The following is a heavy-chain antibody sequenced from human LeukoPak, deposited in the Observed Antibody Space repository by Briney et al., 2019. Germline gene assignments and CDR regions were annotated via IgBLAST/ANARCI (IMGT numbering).Heavy chain of an antibody. CDR2: ISAYNGNT. Sequence: PAASVKVSCKASGYTFTSYGISWVRQAPGQGLEWMGWISAYNGNTNYAQKLQGRVTMTTDTSTSTAYMELRSLRSDDTAVYYCAREGSYYNDSSGFDYWGQGTLVTVSS. CDR1: GYTFTSYG. J-gene: IGHJ4*02. D-gene: IGHD3-22*01. CDR3: AREGSYYNDSSGFDY. V-gene: IGHV1-18*01.